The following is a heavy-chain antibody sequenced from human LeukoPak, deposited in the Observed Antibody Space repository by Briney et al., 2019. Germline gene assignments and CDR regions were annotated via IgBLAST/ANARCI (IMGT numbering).Heavy chain of an antibody. Sequence: ASVKVSCKASGYTFTGYYMHWVRQAPGQGLEWMGWINPNSGDTNYAQKFQGWVSMTRDTSISTAYMELSRLRSDDTAVYYCARARGTMVRGVPLNWFDPWGQGTLVTVSS. D-gene: IGHD3-10*01. CDR3: ARARGTMVRGVPLNWFDP. CDR2: INPNSGDT. V-gene: IGHV1-2*04. CDR1: GYTFTGYY. J-gene: IGHJ5*02.